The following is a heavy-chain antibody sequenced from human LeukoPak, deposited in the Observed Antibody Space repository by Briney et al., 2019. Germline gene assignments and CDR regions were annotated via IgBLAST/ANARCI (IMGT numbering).Heavy chain of an antibody. D-gene: IGHD1-1*01. CDR2: INTDGSTT. Sequence: PGGSLRLSCAASGFTFSSYWMHWVRQAPGKGLVWVSHINTDGSTTNYADSVKGRFSVSRDNAKNTLYLQMNSLRAEDTAVYYCARDLDRDGSTHFDDWGQGTLVTVSS. V-gene: IGHV3-74*01. J-gene: IGHJ4*02. CDR3: ARDLDRDGSTHFDD. CDR1: GFTFSSYW.